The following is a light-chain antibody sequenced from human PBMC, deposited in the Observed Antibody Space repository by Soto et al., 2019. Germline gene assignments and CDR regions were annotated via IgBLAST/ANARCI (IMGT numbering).Light chain of an antibody. Sequence: QSALTQPASVSGSPGQSIAISCTGTSSDVGAYKYVSWYQQHPGKAPKLMIYDVTDRPSGVSDRFSGSKSGNTASLTISGLQAEDEADYYCSSYTSTNTVLFGGGTQLIVL. CDR2: DVT. CDR3: SSYTSTNTVL. CDR1: SSDVGAYKY. V-gene: IGLV2-14*01. J-gene: IGLJ2*01.